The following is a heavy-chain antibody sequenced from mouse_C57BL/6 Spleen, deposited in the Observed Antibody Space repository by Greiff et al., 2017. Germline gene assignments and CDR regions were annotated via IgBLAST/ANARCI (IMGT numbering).Heavy chain of an antibody. CDR3: ARDRGGSWYFDV. D-gene: IGHD1-1*01. Sequence: VMLVESEGGLVQPGSSMKLSCTASGFTFSDYYMAWVRQVPEKGLEWVANINYDGSSTYYLDSLKSRFIISRDNAKNILYLQMSSLKSEDTATYYCARDRGGSWYFDVWGTGTTVTVSS. J-gene: IGHJ1*03. CDR1: GFTFSDYY. V-gene: IGHV5-16*01. CDR2: INYDGSST.